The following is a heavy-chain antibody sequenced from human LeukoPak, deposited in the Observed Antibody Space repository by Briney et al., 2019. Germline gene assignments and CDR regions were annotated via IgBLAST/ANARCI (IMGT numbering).Heavy chain of an antibody. J-gene: IGHJ4*02. CDR2: IYPGDSDT. V-gene: IGHV5-51*01. Sequence: GESLKISCKGSGYSFTSYWIGWVRQTPGKGLEWMGIIYPGDSDTRYSPSFQGQVTISADKSTSTAHLQWSSLKASDTAIYYCLRREGNSHYDYWGQGTLVTVSS. D-gene: IGHD4-23*01. CDR1: GYSFTSYW. CDR3: LRREGNSHYDY.